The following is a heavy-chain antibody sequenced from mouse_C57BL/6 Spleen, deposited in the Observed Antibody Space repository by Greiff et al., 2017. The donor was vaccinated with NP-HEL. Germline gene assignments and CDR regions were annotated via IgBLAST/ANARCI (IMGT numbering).Heavy chain of an antibody. V-gene: IGHV1-4*01. CDR3: ATGTAQATFAY. D-gene: IGHD3-2*02. Sequence: QVQLQQSGAELARPGASVKMSCKASGYTFTSYTMHWVKQRPGPGLEWIGYINPSSGYTKYNQKFKDKATLTADKSSSTAYMQLSSLTSEDSAVYYCATGTAQATFAYWGQGTLVTVSA. J-gene: IGHJ3*01. CDR1: GYTFTSYT. CDR2: INPSSGYT.